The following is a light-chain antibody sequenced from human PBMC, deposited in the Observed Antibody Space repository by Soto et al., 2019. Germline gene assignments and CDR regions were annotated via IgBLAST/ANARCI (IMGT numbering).Light chain of an antibody. CDR1: QTISSW. Sequence: IQMTQSPSTLSGSVGDRVTITCRASQTISSWLAWYQQKPGKAPKLLIYKASSLESGVPSRFSGSGSGTEFTLTISSLQPDDFATYYCQQYNSYSWTFGQGTKVDIK. CDR2: KAS. V-gene: IGKV1-5*03. J-gene: IGKJ1*01. CDR3: QQYNSYSWT.